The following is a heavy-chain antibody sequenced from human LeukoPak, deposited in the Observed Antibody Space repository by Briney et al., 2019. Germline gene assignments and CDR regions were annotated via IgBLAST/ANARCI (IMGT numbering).Heavy chain of an antibody. D-gene: IGHD2-15*01. J-gene: IGHJ4*02. V-gene: IGHV3-21*01. CDR2: ISSSSSYI. CDR1: GFTFSSCA. Sequence: GGSLRLSCAASGFTFSSCAMSWVRQAPGKGLEWVSSISSSSSYIYYADSVKGRFTISRDNAKNSLYLQMNSLRAEDTAVYYCARAPTRVAATPDDYWGQGTLVTVSS. CDR3: ARAPTRVAATPDDY.